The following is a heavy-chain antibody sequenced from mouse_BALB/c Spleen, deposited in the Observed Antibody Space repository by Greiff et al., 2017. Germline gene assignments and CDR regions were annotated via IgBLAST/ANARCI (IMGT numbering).Heavy chain of an antibody. CDR1: GYTFTSYW. V-gene: IGHV1-87*01. J-gene: IGHJ2*01. CDR2: IYPGDGDT. CDR3: ARRGYYFDY. Sequence: VKLQESGAELARPGASVKLSCKASGYTFTSYWMQWVKQRPGQGLEWIGAIYPGDGDTRYTQKFKGKATLTADKSSSTAYMQLSSLASEDSAVYYCARRGYYFDYWGQGTTLTVSS. D-gene: IGHD3-1*01.